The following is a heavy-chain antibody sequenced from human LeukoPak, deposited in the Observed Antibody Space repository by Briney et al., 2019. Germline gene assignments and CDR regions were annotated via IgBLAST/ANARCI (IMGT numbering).Heavy chain of an antibody. J-gene: IGHJ4*02. CDR1: GGSIGSSSYY. D-gene: IGHD4-23*01. CDR2: IYYSGST. CDR3: ATFGRGNSRHFDY. Sequence: SETLSLACTVSGGSIGSSSYYWGWIRQPPGKGLEWIGSIYYSGSTYYNPSLKSRVTISVDTSKNQFSLKLSSVTAADTAVYYCATFGRGNSRHFDYWGQGTLVTVSS. V-gene: IGHV4-39*01.